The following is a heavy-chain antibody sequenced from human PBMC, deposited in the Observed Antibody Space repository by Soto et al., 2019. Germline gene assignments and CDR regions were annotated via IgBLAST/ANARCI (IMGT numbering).Heavy chain of an antibody. CDR2: ISGGGGST. CDR1: GFTFSLSA. V-gene: IGHV3-23*01. CDR3: AKGPEYDILTGCDY. D-gene: IGHD3-9*01. J-gene: IGHJ4*02. Sequence: EVQLLGSGGGFVQPGESLRLSCAASGFTFSLSAMSWVRQAPGRGLELVSSISGGGGSTEYADSVKGRFTISRDNSKDTVHLQMNSLRAEDTAVYYCAKGPEYDILTGCDYWGQGALVTVSS.